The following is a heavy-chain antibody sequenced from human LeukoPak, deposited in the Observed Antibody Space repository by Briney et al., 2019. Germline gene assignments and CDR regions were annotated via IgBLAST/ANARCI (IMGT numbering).Heavy chain of an antibody. V-gene: IGHV1-2*02. CDR1: GYTFTGYY. Sequence: ASVKVSCKASGYTFTGYYIHWVRQAPGQGLEWMGWIIPDSGGTNYAQKFQGRVTMTRDTSISTAYMELNRLRSDDTAVYYCMRDIDYWGQGTQVTVSS. CDR3: MRDIDY. J-gene: IGHJ4*02. CDR2: IIPDSGGT.